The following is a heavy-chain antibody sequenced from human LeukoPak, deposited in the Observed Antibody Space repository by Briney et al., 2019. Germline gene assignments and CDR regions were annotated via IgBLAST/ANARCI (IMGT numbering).Heavy chain of an antibody. J-gene: IGHJ5*01. Sequence: SETLSLTCTVSGGSISNSSYYWDWIRQPPGKGLEWIGSIYYSGSTYYNPSLKSRVTMSVDTSKNQLSLRLSSVTAADTAVFYCAREGVTTVRGVSWFDSWGQGALVTVSS. CDR1: GGSISNSSYY. D-gene: IGHD3-10*01. CDR3: AREGVTTVRGVSWFDS. V-gene: IGHV4-39*07. CDR2: IYYSGST.